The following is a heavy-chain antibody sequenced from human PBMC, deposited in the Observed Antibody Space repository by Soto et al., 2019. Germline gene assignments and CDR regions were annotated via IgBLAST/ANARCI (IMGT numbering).Heavy chain of an antibody. CDR3: AKSLWDTSGWKTDY. J-gene: IGHJ4*02. Sequence: SETLSLTCTVSGDSISSLYWSWIRQPPGKGLEWIGYIYYSGSINYNPSLKSRVTVSVDPSKNQFSLRLSSVTAADTAVYYCAKSLWDTSGWKTDYWGQGTLVTVS. V-gene: IGHV4-59*01. CDR2: IYYSGSI. CDR1: GDSISSLY. D-gene: IGHD6-19*01.